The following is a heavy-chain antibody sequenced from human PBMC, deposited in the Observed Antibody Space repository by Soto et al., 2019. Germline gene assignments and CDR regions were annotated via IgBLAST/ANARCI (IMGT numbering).Heavy chain of an antibody. Sequence: SETLSLTCTVSGGSIGSGGYCWSWIRQHAGKGLEWIGYIYYSGSTYYNPSLKSRVTISVDTSKNQFSLKLSSVTAADTAVYYCARVQLSARQQLVLDLFDPWGQGTLVTVSS. CDR3: ARVQLSARQQLVLDLFDP. CDR2: IYYSGST. J-gene: IGHJ5*02. V-gene: IGHV4-31*03. CDR1: GGSIGSGGYC. D-gene: IGHD6-13*01.